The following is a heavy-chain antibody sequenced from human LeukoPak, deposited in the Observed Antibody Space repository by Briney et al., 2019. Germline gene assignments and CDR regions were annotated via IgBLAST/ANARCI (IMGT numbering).Heavy chain of an antibody. CDR3: ASALTYYYGSSGYPVDY. J-gene: IGHJ4*02. Sequence: GGSLRLSCAASGFTFSSYSMSWVRQAPGKGLEWVSYISSSSSTIYYADSVKGRSTISRDNAKNSLYLQMNSLRDEDTAVYYCASALTYYYGSSGYPVDYRGQGTLVTVSS. V-gene: IGHV3-48*02. CDR1: GFTFSSYS. CDR2: ISSSSSTI. D-gene: IGHD3-22*01.